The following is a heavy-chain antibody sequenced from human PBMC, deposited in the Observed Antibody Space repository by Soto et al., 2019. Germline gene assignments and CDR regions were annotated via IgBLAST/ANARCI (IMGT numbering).Heavy chain of an antibody. CDR2: IYWDDDK. Sequence: SGPTLVNPTQTLTLTCTFSGFSLSTSGVGVGWIRQPPGKALEWLALIYWDDDKRYSPSLKSRLTITKDTSKNQVVLTMTNMDPVDTATYYCAHSIPWYCTNGVCYSHDAFDIWGQGTMVTVSS. D-gene: IGHD2-8*01. CDR1: GFSLSTSGVG. V-gene: IGHV2-5*02. CDR3: AHSIPWYCTNGVCYSHDAFDI. J-gene: IGHJ3*02.